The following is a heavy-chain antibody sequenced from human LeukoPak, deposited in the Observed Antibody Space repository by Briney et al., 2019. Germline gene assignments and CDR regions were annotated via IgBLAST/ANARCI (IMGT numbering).Heavy chain of an antibody. CDR1: GCTFSDYY. CDR2: ISSSSSYT. Sequence: GGSLRLSCVASGCTFSDYYMSWIRPAPGKGLEWVSYISSSSSYTNYADSVKGRFTISRDNAKNSLYLQMNSLRAEDTAVYYCAVAVAGSYFDYWGQGTLVTVSS. D-gene: IGHD6-19*01. V-gene: IGHV3-11*06. J-gene: IGHJ4*02. CDR3: AVAVAGSYFDY.